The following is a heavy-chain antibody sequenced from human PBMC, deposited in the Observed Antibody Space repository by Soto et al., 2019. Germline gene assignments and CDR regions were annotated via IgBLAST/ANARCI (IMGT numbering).Heavy chain of an antibody. Sequence: EASVKVSCKASGYTFTSYDINWVRQATGQGLEWMGWMNPNSGNTGYAQKFQGRVTMTRNTSISTAYMELSSLRSEDTAVYYCARGRAWIFGVVRIKNGMDVWGQGTTVTVSS. CDR1: GYTFTSYD. J-gene: IGHJ6*02. D-gene: IGHD3-3*01. V-gene: IGHV1-8*01. CDR2: MNPNSGNT. CDR3: ARGRAWIFGVVRIKNGMDV.